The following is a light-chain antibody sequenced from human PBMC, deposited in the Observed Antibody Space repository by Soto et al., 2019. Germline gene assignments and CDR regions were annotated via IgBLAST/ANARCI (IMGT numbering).Light chain of an antibody. CDR2: RNN. CDR3: AGWDDSLHGLL. V-gene: IGLV1-47*01. Sequence: QLVLTQPPSASGTPGQRVTISCSGGSSNIGTNYVYWYQQLPGTAPKLLIYRNNLRPSGVPDRFSASKSGTSASLAISGLRSEDEGDYFCAGWDDSLHGLLFGAGTKLTV. J-gene: IGLJ1*01. CDR1: SSNIGTNY.